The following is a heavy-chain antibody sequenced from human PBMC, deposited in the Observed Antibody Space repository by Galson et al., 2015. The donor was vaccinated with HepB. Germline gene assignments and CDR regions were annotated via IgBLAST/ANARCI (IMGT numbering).Heavy chain of an antibody. CDR1: GYTFTSHD. D-gene: IGHD2-15*01. CDR3: VRPKKVGQSSFCLTSSCYEAFEM. Sequence: SVKVSCKAVGYTFTSHDINWVRQSTGQGLEWMGWINPNSGNTGYAQRFQGRVSMTRDASMNTVFMELASLGSEDTVVYFCVRPKKVGQSSFCLTSSCYEAFEMWGQGTTVTVSS. J-gene: IGHJ3*02. V-gene: IGHV1-8*01. CDR2: INPNSGNT.